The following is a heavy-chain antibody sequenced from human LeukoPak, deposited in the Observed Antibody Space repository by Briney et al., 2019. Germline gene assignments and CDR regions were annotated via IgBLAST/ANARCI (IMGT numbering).Heavy chain of an antibody. CDR2: IKSKTDGGTT. CDR1: GFTFSNAW. Sequence: GGSLRLSCAASGFTFSNAWMSWVRQAPGKGLEWVGRIKSKTDGGTTDYAAPVKGRFTISRDDSKNTLYLQMNSLKTEDTAVYYCTTDSWSSGYFYYLDYWGQGTLVTVSS. J-gene: IGHJ4*02. CDR3: TTDSWSSGYFYYLDY. V-gene: IGHV3-15*01. D-gene: IGHD5-12*01.